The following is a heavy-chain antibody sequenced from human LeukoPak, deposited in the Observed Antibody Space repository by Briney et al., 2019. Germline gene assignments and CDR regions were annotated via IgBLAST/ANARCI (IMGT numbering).Heavy chain of an antibody. V-gene: IGHV1-18*01. CDR2: ISAYNSNT. D-gene: IGHD2-2*02. CDR1: GYTFTSYG. CDR3: ARSVPALYNASYCSSTSCYKLGDY. J-gene: IGHJ4*02. Sequence: ASVTVSCKASGYTFTSYGISWVRQAPGQGLEWMGWISAYNSNTNYAQKLQGRVTMTTDTSTSTAYMELRSLRSDDTAVYYCARSVPALYNASYCSSTSCYKLGDYWGQGTLVTVSS.